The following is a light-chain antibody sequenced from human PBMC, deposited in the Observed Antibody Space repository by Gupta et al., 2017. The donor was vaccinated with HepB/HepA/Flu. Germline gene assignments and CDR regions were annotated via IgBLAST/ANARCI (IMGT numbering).Light chain of an antibody. CDR3: QSRDSNGNHVV. J-gene: IGLJ2*01. Sequence: SSELTQDPAVFVALGQTVRITCQGDSLRSYYASWYQQKPGQAPVLVIYGKNNRPSGIPDRFSGSSSGNTVSLTITGAQAEDEADYYCQSRDSNGNHVVFGGGTKLTVL. CDR1: SLRSYY. V-gene: IGLV3-19*01. CDR2: GKN.